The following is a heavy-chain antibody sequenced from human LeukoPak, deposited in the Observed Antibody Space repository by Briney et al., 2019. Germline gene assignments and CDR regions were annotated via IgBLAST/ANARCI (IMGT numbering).Heavy chain of an antibody. V-gene: IGHV3-23*01. Sequence: GGSLRLSCAASAFTFEDYAMHWVRQTPGKGLEWVSAISASGDDTYYADSVKGRFTISRDNSKNTLYLQMNSLRAEDTAVYYCAKVGAHPRLAVARYYFDYWGQGTLVTVSS. CDR1: AFTFEDYA. D-gene: IGHD6-19*01. J-gene: IGHJ4*02. CDR2: ISASGDDT. CDR3: AKVGAHPRLAVARYYFDY.